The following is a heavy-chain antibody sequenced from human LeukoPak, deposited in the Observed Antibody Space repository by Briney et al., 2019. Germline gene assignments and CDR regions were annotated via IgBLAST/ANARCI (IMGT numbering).Heavy chain of an antibody. CDR2: IYSGGST. CDR3: ARGPTMYGLDV. CDR1: GFTVSSNY. J-gene: IGHJ6*02. V-gene: IGHV3-53*01. Sequence: GGSLRLSCAASGFTVSSNYLSWVRQAPGKGLDWVSVIYSGGSTYYADSVKGRFTISRDNSKNTMYLRMNGLAAEDTAIYYCARGPTMYGLDVWGQGTTVTVSS.